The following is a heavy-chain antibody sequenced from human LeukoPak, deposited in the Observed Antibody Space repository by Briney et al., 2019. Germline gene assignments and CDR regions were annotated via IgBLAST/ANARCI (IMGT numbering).Heavy chain of an antibody. V-gene: IGHV3-49*04. CDR2: IRSKAYGGTT. D-gene: IGHD3-22*01. J-gene: IGHJ6*02. Sequence: GGSLRLSCAASGFTFSSYDMSWVRQAPGKGLEWVSFIRSKAYGGTTEYAASVKGRFTISRDDSKSIAYLQMNSLKTEDTAVYYCRGDSSGYYSDYGMDVWGQGTTVTVSS. CDR3: RGDSSGYYSDYGMDV. CDR1: GFTFSSYD.